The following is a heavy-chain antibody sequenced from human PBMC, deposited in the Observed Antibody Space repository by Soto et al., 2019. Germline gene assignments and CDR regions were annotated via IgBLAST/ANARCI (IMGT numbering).Heavy chain of an antibody. J-gene: IGHJ4*02. CDR2: IYRSGST. V-gene: IGHV4-59*01. D-gene: IGHD1-26*01. CDR1: GDSIGNYY. Sequence: PSETLSLTCTVSGDSIGNYYWSWIRQPPGKGLEWIGYIYRSGSTKSSPSLKSRATISLDTPKNQFPLKLTSVTAADTAVYYCARDRSLWHPFDNWGQGTLVTVSS. CDR3: ARDRSLWHPFDN.